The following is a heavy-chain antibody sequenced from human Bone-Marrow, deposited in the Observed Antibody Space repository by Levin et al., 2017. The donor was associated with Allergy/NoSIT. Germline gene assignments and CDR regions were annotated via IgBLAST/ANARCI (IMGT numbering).Heavy chain of an antibody. Sequence: GGSLRLSCTASQFTLSYYELNWVRQAPGKGLEWISYISNSGSTIYYADSVRGRFTISRDNTKKSLSLQLNSLRDEDTAIYYCARGKKLLTYYWYFDLWGPGTLVTVSS. V-gene: IGHV3-48*03. CDR3: ARGKKLLTYYWYFDL. D-gene: IGHD2-8*02. CDR2: ISNSGSTI. CDR1: QFTLSYYE. J-gene: IGHJ2*01.